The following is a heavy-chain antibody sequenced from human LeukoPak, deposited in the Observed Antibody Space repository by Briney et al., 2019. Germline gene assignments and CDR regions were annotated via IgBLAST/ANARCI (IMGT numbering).Heavy chain of an antibody. CDR3: ARDRLAPHYYDSSGFFDY. D-gene: IGHD3-22*01. V-gene: IGHV3-11*01. J-gene: IGHJ4*01. CDR2: ISSSGSTI. CDR1: GFTFSDYY. Sequence: GGSLRLSCAASGFTFSDYYMSWIRQAPGKGLEWVSYISSSGSTIYYADYVKGRFTISRDNAKNSLYLQMNSLRAEDTAVYCCARDRLAPHYYDSSGFFDYWGHGTLVAVSS.